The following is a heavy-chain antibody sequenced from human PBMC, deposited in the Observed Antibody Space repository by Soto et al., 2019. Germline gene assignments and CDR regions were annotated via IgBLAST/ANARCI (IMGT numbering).Heavy chain of an antibody. Sequence: AGELKKIWWHGAGGSIAIFRSGWVRQMPGKGLEWMGIIFPGDSDTRYSPSFQGQVTISADKSISTAYLQWSSLKASDTAMYYCARRRGDGNWFDPWGQGALVTVSS. CDR3: ARRRGDGNWFDP. CDR1: GGSIAIFR. V-gene: IGHV5-51*01. D-gene: IGHD2-21*02. CDR2: IFPGDSDT. J-gene: IGHJ5*02.